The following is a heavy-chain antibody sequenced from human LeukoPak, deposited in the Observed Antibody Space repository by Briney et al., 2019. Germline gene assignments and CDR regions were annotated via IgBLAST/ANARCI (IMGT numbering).Heavy chain of an antibody. V-gene: IGHV3-33*01. Sequence: GGSLRLSCVASGFTFSTYGMHWVRQAPGKGLEWVALIWSDGSSENYAGSVKGRFTISRDNSKNTLYLQMNSLRAEDTAVYYCARESKRVGATKMFDYWGQGTLVTVSS. CDR3: ARESKRVGATKMFDY. J-gene: IGHJ4*02. D-gene: IGHD1-26*01. CDR2: IWSDGSSE. CDR1: GFTFSTYG.